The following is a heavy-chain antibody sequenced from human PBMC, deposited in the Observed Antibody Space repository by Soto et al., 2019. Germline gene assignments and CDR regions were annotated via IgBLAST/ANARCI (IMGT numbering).Heavy chain of an antibody. CDR3: AKDIHYYGSGSYYIFDY. J-gene: IGHJ4*02. D-gene: IGHD3-10*01. CDR1: GFTFDDYA. V-gene: IGHV3-9*01. Sequence: GGSLRLSCAASGFTFDDYAMHWVRQAPGKGLEWVSGISWNSGSIGYADSVKGRFTISRDNAKNSLYLQMNSLRAEDTALYYCAKDIHYYGSGSYYIFDYWGQGTLVTVSS. CDR2: ISWNSGSI.